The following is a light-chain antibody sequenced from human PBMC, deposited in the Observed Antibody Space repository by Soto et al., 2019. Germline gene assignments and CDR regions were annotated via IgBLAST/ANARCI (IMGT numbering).Light chain of an antibody. CDR1: QRVSST. J-gene: IGKJ4*01. CDR3: QQYENSPQLT. Sequence: EILVTQSPATLSVSPGARATLSWRASQRVSSTLARDQQKPRHAPRLLIYGASTRATGIPARFSGSGSGTEFTLTISSLQSEDSADYYCQQYENSPQLTFGGGTRWIS. CDR2: GAS. V-gene: IGKV3-15*01.